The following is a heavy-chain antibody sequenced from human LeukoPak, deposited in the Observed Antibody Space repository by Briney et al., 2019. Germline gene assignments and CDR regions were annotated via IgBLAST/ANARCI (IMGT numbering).Heavy chain of an antibody. CDR1: GFTFSSYG. CDR2: IYSGESGGST. D-gene: IGHD5-12*01. J-gene: IGHJ4*02. CDR3: AREIGGYALGY. Sequence: GGSLRLSCAASGFTFSSYGMSWVRQAPGKGLEWISVIYSGESGGSTYYADSVKGRFTISRDNSKNTLVLQMNSLRVEDTAVYFCAREIGGYALGYWGQGTLVTVSS. V-gene: IGHV3-23*01.